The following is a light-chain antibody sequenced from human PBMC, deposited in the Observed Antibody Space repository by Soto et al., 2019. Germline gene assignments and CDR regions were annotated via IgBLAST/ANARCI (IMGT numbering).Light chain of an antibody. CDR2: GAS. CDR3: QQYKNWPPVT. J-gene: IGKJ1*01. V-gene: IGKV3-15*01. Sequence: EIVMPPSPATLSVSPVERATLSGRASQSVSSNLAWYQQKPGQAPRLLIYGASTRATGIPARFSGSGSGTEFTLTISSLQSEDLAVYYGQQYKNWPPVTVGQGTKVDIK. CDR1: QSVSSN.